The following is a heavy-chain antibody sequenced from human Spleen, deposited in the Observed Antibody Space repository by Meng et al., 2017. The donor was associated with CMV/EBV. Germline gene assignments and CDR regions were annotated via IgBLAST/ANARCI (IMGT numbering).Heavy chain of an antibody. CDR2: IYYSGST. D-gene: IGHD2-2*02. V-gene: IGHV4-59*11. CDR1: GDSISSHY. CDR3: ARATEDIVVVPAAIQGYYYYGMDV. J-gene: IGHJ6*02. Sequence: SETLSLTRTVSGDSISSHYWSWIRLPPGKGLEWIGYIYYSGSTNYNPSLKSRVTISIDTSKSQFSLKLSSVTAADTAVYYCARATEDIVVVPAAIQGYYYYGMDVWGQGTTVTVSS.